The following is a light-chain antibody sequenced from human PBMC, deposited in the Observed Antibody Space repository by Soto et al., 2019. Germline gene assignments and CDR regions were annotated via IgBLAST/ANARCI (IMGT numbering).Light chain of an antibody. CDR3: QQDYRTHYT. CDR2: AAS. CDR1: QSISKY. J-gene: IGKJ2*01. V-gene: IGKV1-39*01. Sequence: DIQMTQSPSSLSASVGDRITITCRASQSISKYLSWYQQKPGKAPKALIYAASSLQSGVPSRFSGSGSGTDFTLTSSKLQAEDFVIYHCQQDYRTHYTFGQGTRLQI.